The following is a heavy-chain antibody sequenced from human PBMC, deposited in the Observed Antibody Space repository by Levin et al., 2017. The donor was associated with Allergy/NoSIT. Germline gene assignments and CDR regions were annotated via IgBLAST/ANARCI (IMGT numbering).Heavy chain of an antibody. CDR3: ARDRDHMSMVRGLIIRNAFDI. CDR1: GYTFTTYY. J-gene: IGHJ3*02. CDR2: INPSDGST. V-gene: IGHV1-46*01. D-gene: IGHD3-10*01. Sequence: PVASVKVSCKASGYTFTTYYMHWVRQAPGQGLEWMGMINPSDGSTTYAQQFQGRVTMTRDTSTTTLYMALSSLRSEDTAVYYCARDRDHMSMVRGLIIRNAFDIWGQGTMVTVS.